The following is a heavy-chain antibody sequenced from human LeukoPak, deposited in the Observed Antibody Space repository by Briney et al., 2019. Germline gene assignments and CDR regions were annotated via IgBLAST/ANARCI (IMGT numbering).Heavy chain of an antibody. CDR3: ARRSGDGYNSYYFDY. Sequence: SVKVSCKASGGTFSSYAISWVRQAPGQGLEWMGGIIPIFGTANYAQKFQGRVTITTDESTSTAYMELSSLRSEDTAVYYCARRSGDGYNSYYFDYWGQGTLVTVSS. CDR1: GGTFSSYA. V-gene: IGHV1-69*05. D-gene: IGHD5-24*01. J-gene: IGHJ4*02. CDR2: IIPIFGTA.